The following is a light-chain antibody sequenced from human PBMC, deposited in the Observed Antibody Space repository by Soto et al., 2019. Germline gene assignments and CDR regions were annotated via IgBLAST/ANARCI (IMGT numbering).Light chain of an antibody. CDR2: GNS. J-gene: IGLJ1*01. Sequence: QSALTQPPSVSGAPGQRVTISCTGSSSNIGAGYDVHWYQQLPGTAPKLLIYGNSNRPSGVPDRFSGSKSGTSASLAITGLQAVDEADYYCQSYDSRLSNYVFGSGTKVTV. CDR1: SSNIGAGYD. V-gene: IGLV1-40*01. CDR3: QSYDSRLSNYV.